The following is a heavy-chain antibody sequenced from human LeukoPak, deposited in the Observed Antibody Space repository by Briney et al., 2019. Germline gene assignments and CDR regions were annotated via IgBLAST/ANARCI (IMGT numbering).Heavy chain of an antibody. J-gene: IGHJ4*02. V-gene: IGHV1-69*04. CDR2: IIPIFGIA. D-gene: IGHD1-14*01. CDR1: GGTFSSYA. CDR3: ARDSIMTNRYYFDY. Sequence: EASVKVSCKASGGTFSSYAISWVRQAPGQGLEWMGRIIPIFGIANHAQKFQGRVTITADKSTSTAYMELSSLRSEDTAVYYCARDSIMTNRYYFDYWGQGTLVTVSS.